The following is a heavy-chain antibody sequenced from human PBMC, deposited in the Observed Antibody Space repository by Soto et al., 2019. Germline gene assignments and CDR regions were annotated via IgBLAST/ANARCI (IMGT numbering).Heavy chain of an antibody. CDR2: ISGSGSTI. CDR1: GFTFSDYY. CDR3: ARDFGDIVATDWSYFDY. Sequence: GGSLRLSCAASGFTFSDYYMNWIRQAPGKGLEWVSYISGSGSTIYYADSVKGRFTISRDNAKNSLYLQMNSLRAEDTAVYYCARDFGDIVATDWSYFDYWGQGTLVTVSS. D-gene: IGHD5-12*01. V-gene: IGHV3-11*01. J-gene: IGHJ4*02.